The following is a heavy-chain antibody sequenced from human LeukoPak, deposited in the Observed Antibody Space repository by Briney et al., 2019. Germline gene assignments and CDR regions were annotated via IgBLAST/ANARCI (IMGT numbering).Heavy chain of an antibody. J-gene: IGHJ3*02. CDR2: IYPGDSDT. CDR1: GYSFTSYW. CDR3: ARHFSSGHDAFDI. D-gene: IGHD3-22*01. Sequence: GESLKISSKGSGYSFTSYWIGWVRQMPGKGLEWMGIIYPGDSDTRYSPSFQGQVTISADKSISTAYLQWSSLKASDTAMYYCARHFSSGHDAFDIWGQGTMVTVSS. V-gene: IGHV5-51*01.